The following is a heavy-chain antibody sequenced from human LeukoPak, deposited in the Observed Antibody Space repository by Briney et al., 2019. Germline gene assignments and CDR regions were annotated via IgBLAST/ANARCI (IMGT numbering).Heavy chain of an antibody. CDR2: FDPEDGET. V-gene: IGHV1-24*01. CDR1: GYTLTELS. D-gene: IGHD6-19*01. Sequence: ASVKVSCKVSGYTLTELSMHWVRQAPGKGLEWMGGFDPEDGETIYAQKFQGRVTMTEDTSTDTAYMELSSLRSEDTAVYYCATAPHIVKYSSGRHLGYWGQGTLVTVSS. CDR3: ATAPHIVKYSSGRHLGY. J-gene: IGHJ4*02.